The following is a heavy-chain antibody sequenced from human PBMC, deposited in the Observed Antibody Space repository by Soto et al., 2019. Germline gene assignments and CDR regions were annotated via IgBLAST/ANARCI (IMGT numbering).Heavy chain of an antibody. J-gene: IGHJ6*02. Sequence: SETLSLTCAVSGGSISSSNWWSWVRQPPGKGLEWIGEIYHSGSTNYNPSLKSRVTISVDKSKNQFSLKLSSVTAADTAVYYCARGLDFWSGYYNDYYYYGMDVWGQGTTVTVSS. CDR1: GGSISSSNW. CDR2: IYHSGST. D-gene: IGHD3-3*01. V-gene: IGHV4-4*02. CDR3: ARGLDFWSGYYNDYYYYGMDV.